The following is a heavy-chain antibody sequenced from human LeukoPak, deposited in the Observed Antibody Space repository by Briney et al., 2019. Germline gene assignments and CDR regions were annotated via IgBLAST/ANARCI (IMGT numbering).Heavy chain of an antibody. Sequence: PSETLSLTCTVSGASISGSGYYWGWIRQPPGKGLEWIGSIYSSGSTYYNASLQSRVTISIETSKNQISLRLNSVTAADTAMYYCAKSGGFGLIDYWGQGTLVTVSS. V-gene: IGHV4-39*01. CDR2: IYSSGST. CDR3: AKSGGFGLIDY. CDR1: GASISGSGYY. J-gene: IGHJ4*02. D-gene: IGHD1-26*01.